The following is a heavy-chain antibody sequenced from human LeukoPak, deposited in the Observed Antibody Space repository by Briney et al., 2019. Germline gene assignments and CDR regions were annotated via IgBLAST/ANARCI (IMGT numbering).Heavy chain of an antibody. CDR1: GFNFSDYA. V-gene: IGHV3-9*01. J-gene: IGHJ6*02. Sequence: SGRSLRLSCVGTGFNFSDYAMHWVRQVPGTGLEWVSGISWNGGSNAYADSVKGRFTISRDNAKQSLHLEMTSRRVEDTALYYCTKDLGYRKYFFYYGMDVWGQGTTVTVSS. CDR3: TKDLGYRKYFFYYGMDV. CDR2: ISWNGGSN. D-gene: IGHD2/OR15-2a*01.